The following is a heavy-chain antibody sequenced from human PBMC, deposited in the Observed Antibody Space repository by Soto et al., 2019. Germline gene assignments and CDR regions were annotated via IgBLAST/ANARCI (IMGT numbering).Heavy chain of an antibody. CDR2: MNPNSGNT. CDR1: GYTFTSYD. V-gene: IGHV1-8*01. Sequence: QVQLVQSGAGVKKPGASVKVSCKTSGYTFTSYDINWVRQATGQGLEWMGWMNPNSGNTGYAQKCQGRVTMTKNTSISTAYMELSRLRSEDTAIYYCARERTVAGNAYWGQGTLVTVSS. D-gene: IGHD6-19*01. J-gene: IGHJ4*02. CDR3: ARERTVAGNAY.